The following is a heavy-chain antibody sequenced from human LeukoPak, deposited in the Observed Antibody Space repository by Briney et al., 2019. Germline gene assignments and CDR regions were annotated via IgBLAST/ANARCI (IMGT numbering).Heavy chain of an antibody. J-gene: IGHJ3*02. CDR2: IRAYNGNT. V-gene: IGHV1-18*01. Sequence: ASGKVSCKASGYTFTSYGISWVRQAPGQGLEWMGCIRAYNGNTNYAQKLQGSVTRTTDTSTSTAYMELRSLRSDDTAVYYCARDPKRLRYFDWLTSDAFDIWGQGTMVTVSS. CDR3: ARDPKRLRYFDWLTSDAFDI. D-gene: IGHD3-9*01. CDR1: GYTFTSYG.